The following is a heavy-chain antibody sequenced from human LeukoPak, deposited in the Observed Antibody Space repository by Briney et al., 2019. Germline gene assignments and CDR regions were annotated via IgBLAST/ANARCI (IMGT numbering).Heavy chain of an antibody. CDR3: ARRCDILTGLNWFDP. CDR2: IYPGDSDT. J-gene: IGHJ5*02. Sequence: GESLKSSFKTSGSAFTSYWIGWVRPRPGKGLERMGIIYPGDSDTRYSPSFQGQVTISADTSISTAYLQWSSLKASVTAMYYCARRCDILTGLNWFDPWGQGTLVTVSS. D-gene: IGHD3-9*01. CDR1: GSAFTSYW. V-gene: IGHV5-51*01.